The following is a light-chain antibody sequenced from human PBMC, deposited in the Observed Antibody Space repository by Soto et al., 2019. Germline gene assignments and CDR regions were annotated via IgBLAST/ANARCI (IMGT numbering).Light chain of an antibody. CDR2: GAS. Sequence: EIVMTQSPATLSVSPGERATLSCRASQSVSSNLAWYQQKPGQAPRLLIYGASTRATGIPARFSGSGSGTDFTLTISRLEPEDFAVYYCQHYGGSSYTCGQGTKVAIK. CDR1: QSVSSN. V-gene: IGKV3-15*01. CDR3: QHYGGSSYT. J-gene: IGKJ2*01.